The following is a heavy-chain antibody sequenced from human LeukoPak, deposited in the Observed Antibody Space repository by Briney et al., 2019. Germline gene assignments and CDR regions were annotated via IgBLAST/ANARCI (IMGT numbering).Heavy chain of an antibody. D-gene: IGHD2-2*01. CDR1: GGTFSSYA. CDR3: ARDIVVVPAARGHAFDI. J-gene: IGHJ3*02. Sequence: ASVKVSCKASGGTFSSYAISWVRQAPGQGLEWMGWISAYNGNTNYAQKLQGRVTMTTDTSTSTAYMELRSLRSDDTAVYYCARDIVVVPAARGHAFDIWGQGTMVTVSS. V-gene: IGHV1-18*01. CDR2: ISAYNGNT.